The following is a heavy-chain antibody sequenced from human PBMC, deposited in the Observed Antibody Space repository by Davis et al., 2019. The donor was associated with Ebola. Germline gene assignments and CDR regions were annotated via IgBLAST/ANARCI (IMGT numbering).Heavy chain of an antibody. D-gene: IGHD4-11*01. CDR1: GYSSSNYW. V-gene: IGHV5-51*01. J-gene: IGHJ6*02. Sequence: GESLKISCKGYGYSSSNYWIGWVRQMPGKGLEWVGIILLDDSDVRYSPSFQGHVTISADKSSNTAYLQWNSLRAEDTAVYYCARISTTVTHYYGMDVWGQGTTVTVSS. CDR3: ARISTTVTHYYGMDV. CDR2: ILLDDSDV.